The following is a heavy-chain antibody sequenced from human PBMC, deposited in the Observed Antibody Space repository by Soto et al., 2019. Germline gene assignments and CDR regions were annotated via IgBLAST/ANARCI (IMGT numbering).Heavy chain of an antibody. D-gene: IGHD3-22*01. CDR2: IYFRGNT. CDR3: AREGGSYDSGGYLIRGAFDI. V-gene: IGHV4-31*03. CDR1: GDSISRIDYY. J-gene: IGHJ3*02. Sequence: TLSLTCSVSGDSISRIDYYWTWIRQRPEKGLEWIGNIYFRGNTYHSPSLESRLTISVDTSKNQFSLKLTSVPAADTAVYYCAREGGSYDSGGYLIRGAFDIWGQGKMVPVS.